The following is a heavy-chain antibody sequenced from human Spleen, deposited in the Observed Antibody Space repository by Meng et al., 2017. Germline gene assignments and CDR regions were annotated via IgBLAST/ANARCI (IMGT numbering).Heavy chain of an antibody. D-gene: IGHD6-25*01. CDR2: ISWNSGVI. Sequence: SLKTSCAASGFTFDDYAMHWVRQAPRKGLEWVSMISWNSGVIGYADSVKGRFTISRDNTKNSLYLEMNSLREEDTAFYFCAKDIRYGSASWACDSWGQGTLVTVSS. J-gene: IGHJ4*02. V-gene: IGHV3-9*01. CDR3: AKDIRYGSASWACDS. CDR1: GFTFDDYA.